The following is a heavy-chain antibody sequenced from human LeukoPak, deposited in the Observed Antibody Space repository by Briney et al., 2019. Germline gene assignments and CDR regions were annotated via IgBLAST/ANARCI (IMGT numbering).Heavy chain of an antibody. Sequence: GGSLRLSCAASGFTFSDYYMSWIRQAPGKGLEWVSYISSSGSTIYYADSVKGRFTISRDNAENSLYLQMNGLRAEDTAVYYCARDTVVPAAFYYYYGMDVWGQGTMVTVSS. D-gene: IGHD2-2*01. CDR2: ISSSGSTI. CDR3: ARDTVVPAAFYYYYGMDV. J-gene: IGHJ6*02. CDR1: GFTFSDYY. V-gene: IGHV3-11*01.